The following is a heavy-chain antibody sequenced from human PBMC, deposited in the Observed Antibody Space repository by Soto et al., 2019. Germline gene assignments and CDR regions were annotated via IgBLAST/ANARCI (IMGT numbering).Heavy chain of an antibody. J-gene: IGHJ3*02. CDR1: GGSISSSSYY. CDR3: ARLAGYCDTTSCGHDAFDI. CDR2: IYYSGST. Sequence: SETLSLTCTVSGGSISSSSYYWGWIRQPPGKELEWIGSIYYSGSTYYSPSLKSRVTISVDTSKNQFSLKLSSVTAADTAVYYCARLAGYCDTTSCGHDAFDIWGQGTMVTVSS. V-gene: IGHV4-39*01. D-gene: IGHD2-2*01.